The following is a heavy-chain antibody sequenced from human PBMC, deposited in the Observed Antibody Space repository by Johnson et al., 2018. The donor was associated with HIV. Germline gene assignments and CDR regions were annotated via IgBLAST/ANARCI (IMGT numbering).Heavy chain of an antibody. CDR2: IGNADDT. Sequence: MQLVESGGGLVQPGGSLRLSCAASGFTFSSYDMHWVRQATGKGLEWVSAIGNADDTYYPGSVKGRFTISRENSKNTLYLQMNSLRAEDTAVYYCARDLAAHNAFDIWSQGTMVTVSS. V-gene: IGHV3-13*01. J-gene: IGHJ3*02. CDR3: ARDLAAHNAFDI. CDR1: GFTFSSYD. D-gene: IGHD6-19*01.